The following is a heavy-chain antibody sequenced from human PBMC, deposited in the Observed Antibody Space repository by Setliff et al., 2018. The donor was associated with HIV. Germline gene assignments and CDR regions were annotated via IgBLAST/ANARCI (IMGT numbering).Heavy chain of an antibody. V-gene: IGHV4-38-2*01. CDR3: ARVSCSSWYSIPRYYYYYMDV. CDR1: GFSISSRYY. D-gene: IGHD6-13*01. Sequence: SETLSLTCDVSGFSISSRYYWGWIRQSPGKGLEWIGNIYHTGSSYYNPSLNDRATISLDTSKNQFSLKLNSVTAADMAVYYCARVSCSSWYSIPRYYYYYMDVWGNGTTVTVA. J-gene: IGHJ6*03. CDR2: IYHTGSS.